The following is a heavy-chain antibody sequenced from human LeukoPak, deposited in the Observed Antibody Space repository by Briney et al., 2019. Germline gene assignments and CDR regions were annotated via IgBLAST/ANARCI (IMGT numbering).Heavy chain of an antibody. D-gene: IGHD6-6*01. J-gene: IGHJ4*02. V-gene: IGHV4-34*01. Sequence: PSETLSLTCAVYGGSFSGYYWSWIRQPLGKGLEWIGEINHSGSTNYNPSLKSRVTISVDTSKNQFSLKLSSVTAADTAVYYCARSSLPFDYWGQGTLVTVSS. CDR1: GGSFSGYY. CDR2: INHSGST. CDR3: ARSSLPFDY.